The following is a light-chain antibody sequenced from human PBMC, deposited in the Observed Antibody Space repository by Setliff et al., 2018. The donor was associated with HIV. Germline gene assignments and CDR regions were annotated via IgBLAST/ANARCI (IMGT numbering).Light chain of an antibody. J-gene: IGLJ1*01. CDR1: ALGDKF. Sequence: SYELTQPPSVSVSPGQTASITCSGDALGDKFTSWYQQHPGQSPILLIYQDTRRPSGIPERFSGSNSGNTATLTISGTQAMDEADYYCQAWDSRSYVFGTGTKVTVL. CDR2: QDT. V-gene: IGLV3-1*01. CDR3: QAWDSRSYV.